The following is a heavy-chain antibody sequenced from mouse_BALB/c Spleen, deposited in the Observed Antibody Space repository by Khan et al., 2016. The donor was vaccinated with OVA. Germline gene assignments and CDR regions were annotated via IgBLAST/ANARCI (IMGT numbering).Heavy chain of an antibody. CDR2: ISSGSATI. J-gene: IGHJ1*01. V-gene: IGHV5-17*02. CDR3: AGAKITTWYFDV. CDR1: GFTFSHFG. Sequence: EVELVESGGGLVQPGGSRKLSCAASGFTFSHFGMHWVRQAPEKGLEWVAYISSGSATIYYAATMKGRFTISRDNPKNTLFLHMTSLRSEDTAMYYCAGAKITTWYFDVWGAGTTVTVSA. D-gene: IGHD2-4*01.